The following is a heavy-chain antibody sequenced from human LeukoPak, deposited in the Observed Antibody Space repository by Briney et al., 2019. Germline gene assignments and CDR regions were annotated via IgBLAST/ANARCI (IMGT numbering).Heavy chain of an antibody. V-gene: IGHV5-10-1*01. Sequence: RGEPLKISCKGSGYSFTSYWISWVRQMPGKGLEWMGRIDPSDSYNNYRPSFQGHVTISADKSISTAYLQWSSLKASDAAMYYCARLRVRGVIGAFDIWGQGTMVTVSS. CDR1: GYSFTSYW. CDR2: IDPSDSYN. D-gene: IGHD3-10*01. J-gene: IGHJ3*02. CDR3: ARLRVRGVIGAFDI.